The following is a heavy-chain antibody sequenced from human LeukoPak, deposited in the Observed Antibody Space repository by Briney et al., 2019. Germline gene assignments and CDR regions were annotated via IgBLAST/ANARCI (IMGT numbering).Heavy chain of an antibody. V-gene: IGHV4-38-2*02. Sequence: SETLSLTCTVSGYSISSGYYWGWIRQPPGKGLEWIGSIYHSGSTFYNPSLKSRVTISVDTSKNQFSLRLRSVTAADTAVYYCARVTGYMIEDYFDYWGQGTLVTVSS. CDR2: IYHSGST. CDR1: GYSISSGYY. D-gene: IGHD3-22*01. CDR3: ARVTGYMIEDYFDY. J-gene: IGHJ4*02.